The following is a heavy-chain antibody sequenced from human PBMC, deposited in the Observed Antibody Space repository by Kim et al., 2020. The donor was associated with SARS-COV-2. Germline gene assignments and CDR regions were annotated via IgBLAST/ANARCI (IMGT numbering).Heavy chain of an antibody. V-gene: IGHV3-23*01. D-gene: IGHD1-1*01. Sequence: VKGRFTISRDNSKNTLYLQMNSLRAEDTAVYYCAKAPPLRTTRRLYYFDYWGQGTLVTVSS. J-gene: IGHJ4*02. CDR3: AKAPPLRTTRRLYYFDY.